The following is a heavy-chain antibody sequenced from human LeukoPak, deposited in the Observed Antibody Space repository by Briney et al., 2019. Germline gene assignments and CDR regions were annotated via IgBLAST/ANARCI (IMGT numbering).Heavy chain of an antibody. CDR2: INPSGRST. Sequence: ASVKVSCKGSGYTFTSYYMDWGGQAPGQGVEGMGIINPSGRSTSYAQKFQGRVTMTSDTSTSTVYMELSSLRSEDTAVYYCASAAPHFDYWGQGTLVTVSS. V-gene: IGHV1-46*01. CDR1: GYTFTSYY. D-gene: IGHD2-15*01. J-gene: IGHJ4*02. CDR3: ASAAPHFDY.